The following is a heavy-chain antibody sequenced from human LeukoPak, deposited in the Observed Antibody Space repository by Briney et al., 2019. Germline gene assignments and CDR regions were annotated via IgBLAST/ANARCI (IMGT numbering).Heavy chain of an antibody. J-gene: IGHJ3*01. Sequence: GASVKVSCKASGYTFTSYGISWVRQAPGQGLEWMGWISAYNGNTNYAQNFQGRVTLTRDTSTSTVYMELSSLRSEDTAIYYCARIRDGYNDAYDLWGQGTVVTVPS. V-gene: IGHV1-18*01. D-gene: IGHD5-24*01. CDR1: GYTFTSYG. CDR3: ARIRDGYNDAYDL. CDR2: ISAYNGNT.